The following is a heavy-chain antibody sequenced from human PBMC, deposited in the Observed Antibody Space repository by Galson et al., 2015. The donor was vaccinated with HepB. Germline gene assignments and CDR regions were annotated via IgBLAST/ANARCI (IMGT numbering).Heavy chain of an antibody. D-gene: IGHD3-10*01. V-gene: IGHV3-11*03. J-gene: IGHJ4*02. CDR1: GFTFSDYY. CDR3: ARSPVPGSSMGVRGVIPGFDY. CDR2: ISSSSSYT. Sequence: SLRLSCAASGFTFSDYYMSWIRQAPGKGLEWVSYISSSSSYTNYADSVKGRFTISRDNAKNSLYLQMNSLRAEDTAVYYCARSPVPGSSMGVRGVIPGFDYWGQGTLVTVSS.